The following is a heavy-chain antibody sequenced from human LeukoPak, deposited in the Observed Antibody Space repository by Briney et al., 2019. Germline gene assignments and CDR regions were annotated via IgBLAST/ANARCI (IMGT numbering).Heavy chain of an antibody. CDR3: ARVWFLEWLLPDAFDI. D-gene: IGHD3-3*01. CDR2: ISAYNGNT. Sequence: ALVKVSCKASGYTFTSYGISWVRQAPGQGLEWMGWISAYNGNTNYAQKLQGRVTMTTDTSTSTAYMELRSLRSDDTAVYYCARVWFLEWLLPDAFDIWGQGTMVTVSS. J-gene: IGHJ3*02. V-gene: IGHV1-18*01. CDR1: GYTFTSYG.